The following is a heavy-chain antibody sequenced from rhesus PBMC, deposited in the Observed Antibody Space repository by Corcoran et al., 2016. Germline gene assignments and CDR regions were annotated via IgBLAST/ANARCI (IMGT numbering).Heavy chain of an antibody. J-gene: IGHJ4*01. Sequence: QVTLKESGPALVKPTQTLTLTCTFSGFSISTSGTGVGWLRQPPGKALEWLASIYWNDSKYYSTSLKSRLTISKDTSKNQVVLTMTNMDPVDTATYYCARVDSGYYSSIDYWGQGVLVTVSS. CDR3: ARVDSGYYSSIDY. V-gene: IGHV2-95*01. CDR2: IYWNDSK. CDR1: GFSISTSGTG. D-gene: IGHD3-28*01.